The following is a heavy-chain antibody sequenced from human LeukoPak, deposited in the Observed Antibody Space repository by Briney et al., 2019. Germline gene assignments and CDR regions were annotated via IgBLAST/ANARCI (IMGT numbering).Heavy chain of an antibody. J-gene: IGHJ5*02. Sequence: ASVKVSCKASGYTFTSYAMNWVRQAPGQGLEWMGWINTNTGNPTYAQGSTGRLVFSLDTSVSTAYLQISSLKAEDTAVYYCAYSWQQLVYSHSWFDPWGQGALVTVSS. CDR3: AYSWQQLVYSHSWFDP. CDR2: INTNTGNP. D-gene: IGHD6-13*01. V-gene: IGHV7-4-1*02. CDR1: GYTFTSYA.